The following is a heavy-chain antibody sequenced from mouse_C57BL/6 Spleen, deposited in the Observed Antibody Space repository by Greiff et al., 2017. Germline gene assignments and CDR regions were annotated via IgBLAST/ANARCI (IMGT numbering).Heavy chain of an antibody. CDR2: IHPNSGST. D-gene: IGHD2-3*01. CDR1: GYTFTSYW. CDR3: ARRDGYQTY. Sequence: VQLQQPGAELVKPGASVKLSCKASGYTFTSYWMHWVKQRPGQGLEWIGMIHPNSGSTNYNEKFKSKATLTVDKSSSTAYMQLSSLTSEDSAVYYCARRDGYQTYWGQGTLVTVSA. J-gene: IGHJ3*01. V-gene: IGHV1-64*01.